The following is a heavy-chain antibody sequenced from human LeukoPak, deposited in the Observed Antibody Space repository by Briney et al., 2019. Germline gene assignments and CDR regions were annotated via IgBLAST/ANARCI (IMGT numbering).Heavy chain of an antibody. D-gene: IGHD3-22*01. V-gene: IGHV3-30-3*01. Sequence: PGGSLRLSCAASGFTFSSYAMHWVRQAPGKGLEWVAVISYDGSNKYYADSVKGRFTISRDNSKNTLYLQMNSLRAEDTAVYYCARDPYDSSGPYYYYGMDVWGQGTTVTVSS. CDR3: ARDPYDSSGPYYYYGMDV. CDR2: ISYDGSNK. CDR1: GFTFSSYA. J-gene: IGHJ6*02.